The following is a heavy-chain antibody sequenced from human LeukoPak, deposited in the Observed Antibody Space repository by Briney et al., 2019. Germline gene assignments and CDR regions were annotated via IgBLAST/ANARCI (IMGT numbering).Heavy chain of an antibody. D-gene: IGHD5-24*01. CDR2: IYSGGST. V-gene: IGHV3-53*01. CDR3: ARVRVEMATIFHYYYYYMDV. Sequence: GALRLSCAASGFTVSSNYMSWVRQAPGKGLEWVSVIYSGGSTYYADSVKGRFTISRDNSKNTLYLQMNSLRAEDTAVYYCARVRVEMATIFHYYYYYMDVWGKGTTVTISS. CDR1: GFTVSSNY. J-gene: IGHJ6*03.